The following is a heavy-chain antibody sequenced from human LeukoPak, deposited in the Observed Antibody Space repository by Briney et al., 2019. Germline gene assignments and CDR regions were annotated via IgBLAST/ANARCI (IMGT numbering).Heavy chain of an antibody. J-gene: IGHJ4*02. CDR3: ARDDGSGYYPTAPSY. D-gene: IGHD3-22*01. V-gene: IGHV3-30-3*01. CDR1: GFTFSSYA. CDR2: ISYDGSNK. Sequence: PGGSLRLSCAASGFTFSSYAMHWVRQAPGKGLEWVAVISYDGSNKYYADSVKGRFTISRDNSKNTLYLQMNSLRAEDTAVYYCARDDGSGYYPTAPSYWGQRTLVTVSS.